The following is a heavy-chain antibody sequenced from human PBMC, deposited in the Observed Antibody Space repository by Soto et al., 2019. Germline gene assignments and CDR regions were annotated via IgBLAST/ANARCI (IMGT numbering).Heavy chain of an antibody. CDR3: ATGSHDFWAGYYSAIFFDP. V-gene: IGHV3-23*01. Sequence: GGSLRLSCVASGFTFSSFAMGWVRQAPGKGLEWVSSISASGGGTYYADSVKGRFTISRDNSKITLYLQMNSLRADDTAVYYCATGSHDFWAGYYSAIFFDPWGQGILVTVSS. J-gene: IGHJ5*02. CDR1: GFTFSSFA. D-gene: IGHD3-3*01. CDR2: ISASGGGT.